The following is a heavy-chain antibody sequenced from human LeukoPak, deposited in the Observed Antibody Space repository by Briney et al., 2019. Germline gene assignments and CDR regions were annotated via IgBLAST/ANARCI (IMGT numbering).Heavy chain of an antibody. D-gene: IGHD3-10*01. Sequence: PGGSLRLSCAASGFTFSHHGMHWVRQAPGKGLEWVANIKQDGSEKYYVDSVKGRFTISRDNAKNSLYLQMNSLRAEDTAVYYCARFGRYYYGSGSYWGFDYWGQGTLVTVSS. V-gene: IGHV3-7*01. CDR2: IKQDGSEK. CDR3: ARFGRYYYGSGSYWGFDY. J-gene: IGHJ4*02. CDR1: GFTFSHHG.